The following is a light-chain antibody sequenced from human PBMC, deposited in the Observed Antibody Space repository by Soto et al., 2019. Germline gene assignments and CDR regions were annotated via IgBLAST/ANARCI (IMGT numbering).Light chain of an antibody. Sequence: EIVLTQSPATLSLSPGERATLSCRASQSVGSSLAWYQQKPGQAPSLLIYEAPNTSTGISARFSGSGSGTDFTLTISSLEPEDFAVYYCQQRSDWPAITFGQGTRLEIK. V-gene: IGKV3-11*01. J-gene: IGKJ5*01. CDR2: EAP. CDR1: QSVGSS. CDR3: QQRSDWPAIT.